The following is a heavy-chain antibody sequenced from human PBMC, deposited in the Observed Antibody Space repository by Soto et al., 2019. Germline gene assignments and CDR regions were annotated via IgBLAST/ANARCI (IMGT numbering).Heavy chain of an antibody. CDR2: IKSETDGETT. Sequence: EVQLVESGGGFVKPGGSLRVSCAASGFAFSNAWMSWVRQAPGKGLGWVGRIKSETDGETTDYVAPVKGRFTISRDDSKNTLYLQMNSMKIEDTAVYYGTADLNGGFDYWGRGTLVTVSS. CDR3: TADLNGGFDY. V-gene: IGHV3-15*01. J-gene: IGHJ4*02. CDR1: GFAFSNAW. D-gene: IGHD2-8*01.